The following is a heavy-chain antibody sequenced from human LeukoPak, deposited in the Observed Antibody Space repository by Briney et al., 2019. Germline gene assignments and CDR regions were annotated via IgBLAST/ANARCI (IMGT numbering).Heavy chain of an antibody. D-gene: IGHD6-13*01. CDR1: GFTVSSNY. Sequence: GGSLRLSCAASGFTVSSNYMSWVRQAPGKGLVWVSRISGDGSTTTYVDSVMGRFTISRDNAKNTLYLQMNSVRAEDTAVYYCARGNIAAAGIHYWGQGTLVIVSS. CDR2: ISGDGSTT. J-gene: IGHJ4*02. V-gene: IGHV3-74*01. CDR3: ARGNIAAAGIHY.